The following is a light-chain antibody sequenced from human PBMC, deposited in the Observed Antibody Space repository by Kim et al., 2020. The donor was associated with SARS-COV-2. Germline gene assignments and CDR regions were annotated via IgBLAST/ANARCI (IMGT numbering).Light chain of an antibody. J-gene: IGLJ3*02. CDR3: ASYSSSNTYIL. CDR2: EVT. Sequence: QSALTRPASVFGSPGQSITISCTGTNTDIGGYNYVAWYQQRPGEAPKLIIYEVTSRPSGISDRFYGSKSANTASLTVSGLQPEDEALYYCASYSSSNTYILFGAGTKVTVL. CDR1: NTDIGGYNY. V-gene: IGLV2-14*01.